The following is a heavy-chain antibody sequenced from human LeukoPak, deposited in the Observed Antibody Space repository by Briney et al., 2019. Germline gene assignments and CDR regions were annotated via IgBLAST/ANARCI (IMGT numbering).Heavy chain of an antibody. D-gene: IGHD2-15*01. CDR2: INHSGST. CDR1: GGSFSGYY. CDR3: ARGFRGYCRGGSCYTRPYYYMDV. Sequence: SETLSLTCAVYGGSFSGYYWSWIRQPPGKGLEWIGEINHSGSTNYNPSLKSRVTISVDTSKNQFSLKLSSVTAADTAVYYCARGFRGYCRGGSCYTRPYYYMDVWGKGTTVTVSS. J-gene: IGHJ6*03. V-gene: IGHV4-34*01.